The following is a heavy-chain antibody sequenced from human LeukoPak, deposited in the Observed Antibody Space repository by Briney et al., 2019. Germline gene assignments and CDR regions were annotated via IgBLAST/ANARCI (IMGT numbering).Heavy chain of an antibody. CDR1: GVSIDNSYGYF. V-gene: IGHV4-39*02. J-gene: IGHJ4*02. CDR2: ISFVGQT. D-gene: IGHD1-26*01. CDR3: ARLVYSDPNYFDY. Sequence: PSETLSLTCTVSGVSIDNSYGYFWVWLRQPPAKRLEWIGSISFVGQTFYNSSLESRATLSVDNSRNHFSLRLRSVTAADTAAFYCARLVYSDPNYFDYWGQGSLVTVSS.